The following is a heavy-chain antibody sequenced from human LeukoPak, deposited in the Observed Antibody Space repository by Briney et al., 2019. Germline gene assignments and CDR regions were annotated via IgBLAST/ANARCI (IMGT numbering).Heavy chain of an antibody. Sequence: GGSLRLSCAASGFTFSSYEMNWVRQAPGKGLEWVSYISSSGSTIYYADSVKGRFTISRDNAKNSLYLQMISLRAEDTAVYYCARELKRDFDYWGQGTLVTVSS. J-gene: IGHJ4*02. CDR3: ARELKRDFDY. V-gene: IGHV3-48*03. CDR2: ISSSGSTI. D-gene: IGHD5-24*01. CDR1: GFTFSSYE.